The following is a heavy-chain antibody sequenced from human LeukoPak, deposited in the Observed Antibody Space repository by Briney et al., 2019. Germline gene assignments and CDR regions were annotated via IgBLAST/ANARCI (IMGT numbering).Heavy chain of an antibody. D-gene: IGHD2-2*01. J-gene: IGHJ4*02. V-gene: IGHV4-34*01. CDR1: GGSFSGYY. Sequence: PSETLFLTCAVYGGSFSGYYWSWIRQPPGKGLEWIGEINHSGSTNYNPSLKSRVTISVDTSKNQFSLKLSSVTAADTAVYYCASINCSSTSCPDYWGQGTLVTVSS. CDR2: INHSGST. CDR3: ASINCSSTSCPDY.